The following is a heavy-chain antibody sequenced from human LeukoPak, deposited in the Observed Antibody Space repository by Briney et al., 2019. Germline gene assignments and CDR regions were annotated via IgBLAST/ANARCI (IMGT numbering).Heavy chain of an antibody. CDR3: ARRKGRGYSYGGESFDY. J-gene: IGHJ4*02. V-gene: IGHV3-30*02. D-gene: IGHD5-18*01. Sequence: LPGGSLRLPCAASGFSFINYGMHWVRQAPGKGLEWVAFIRYDGNDRFYADSVRGRFTISRDTSKNTQYLHMNSLRVDDTAVYYCARRKGRGYSYGGESFDYWGQGTLVTVSS. CDR1: GFSFINYG. CDR2: IRYDGNDR.